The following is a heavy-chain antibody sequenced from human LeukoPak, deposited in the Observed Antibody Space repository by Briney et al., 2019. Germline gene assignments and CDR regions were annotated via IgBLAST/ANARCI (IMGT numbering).Heavy chain of an antibody. D-gene: IGHD2-2*01. V-gene: IGHV4-34*01. J-gene: IGHJ6*02. CDR2: INHSGST. CDR1: GGSFSGYY. Sequence: PSETLSLTCAVYGGSFSGYYWSWIRQPPGRGLEWIGEINHSGSTNYNPSLKSRVTISVATSKNQFSLTLSSVTAADTAVYYCARTSFKDIVVVPAHYGMDVWGQGTTVTVSS. CDR3: ARTSFKDIVVVPAHYGMDV.